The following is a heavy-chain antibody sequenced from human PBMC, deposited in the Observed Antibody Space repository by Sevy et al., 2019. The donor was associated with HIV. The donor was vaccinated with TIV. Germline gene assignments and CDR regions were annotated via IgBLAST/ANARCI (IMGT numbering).Heavy chain of an antibody. Sequence: GGSLRLSCAASGFTFSNAWMSWVRQAPGKGLEWVGRIKSKTDGGTTDYAAPVKGRLTISRDDSKNTLYLQMNSLKTEDTAVYYCTTTSRNKDYYDSRGDYYYYGMDVWGQGTTVTVSS. CDR3: TTTSRNKDYYDSRGDYYYYGMDV. V-gene: IGHV3-15*01. CDR2: IKSKTDGGTT. D-gene: IGHD3-22*01. CDR1: GFTFSNAW. J-gene: IGHJ6*02.